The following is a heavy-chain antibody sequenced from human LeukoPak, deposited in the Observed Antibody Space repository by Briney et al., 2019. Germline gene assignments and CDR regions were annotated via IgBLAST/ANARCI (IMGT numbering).Heavy chain of an antibody. CDR2: IKSKAYGGTT. J-gene: IGHJ4*02. D-gene: IGHD4-23*01. V-gene: IGHV3-49*04. Sequence: GGSLRLSCRASGFTFGDYTMSWVRQAPGKGLERVGFIKSKAYGGTTEYAASVKRRFTISRGDSKSIAYLQMNSLKTEDTAVYYCTRAGTVVTPPDYWGQGTLVTVSS. CDR1: GFTFGDYT. CDR3: TRAGTVVTPPDY.